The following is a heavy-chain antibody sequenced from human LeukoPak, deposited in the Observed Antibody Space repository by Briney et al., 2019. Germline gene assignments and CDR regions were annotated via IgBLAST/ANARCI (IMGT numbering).Heavy chain of an antibody. Sequence: GGSLRLSCAASGFTFSSYSMNWVRQAPGKGLEWVSYISSSSSTIYYADSVKGRFTISRDNAKNSLYLQMNSLRAEDTAVYYCPKVTGGGTRTAYWGQGPLVTAS. J-gene: IGHJ4*02. V-gene: IGHV3-48*01. CDR3: PKVTGGGTRTAY. CDR1: GFTFSSYS. CDR2: ISSSSSTI. D-gene: IGHD2-8*02.